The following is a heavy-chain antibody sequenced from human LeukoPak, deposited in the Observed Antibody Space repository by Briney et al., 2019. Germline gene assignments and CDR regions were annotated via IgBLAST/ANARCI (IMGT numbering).Heavy chain of an antibody. Sequence: ASVKVSCKASGYTFTSYAVSWVRQAPGQGLEWMGWISAYSGDTNYAQNLQGRVSMTTDTSTSTAYMELRSLRSDDTAVYYCARDPLSSSWSTYYYGLDVWGQGTTVTASS. D-gene: IGHD6-13*01. J-gene: IGHJ6*02. CDR1: GYTFTSYA. CDR3: ARDPLSSSWSTYYYGLDV. CDR2: ISAYSGDT. V-gene: IGHV1-18*01.